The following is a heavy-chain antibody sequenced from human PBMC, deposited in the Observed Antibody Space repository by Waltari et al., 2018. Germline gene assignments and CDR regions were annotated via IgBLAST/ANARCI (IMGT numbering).Heavy chain of an antibody. CDR1: AFGVSSDD. J-gene: IGHJ4*02. CDR3: ARDKGVEPTTRFDY. V-gene: IGHV3-53*01. D-gene: IGHD1-26*01. Sequence: EVQLVESGGGLIQPGGSLRLSCAASAFGVSSDDMTGVRQAPGKGLEWLSIVTSDDKTYYADSVKGRFTISRDNSKNTLYLEMSSLTAEDTAVYYCARDKGVEPTTRFDYWGQGTLVTVSS. CDR2: VTSDDKT.